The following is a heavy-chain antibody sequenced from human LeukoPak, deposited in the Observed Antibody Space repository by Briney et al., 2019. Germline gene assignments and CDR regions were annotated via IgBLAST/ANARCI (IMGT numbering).Heavy chain of an antibody. CDR2: IYYSGST. Sequence: SETLSLTCTVSGGSISSSSYYWGWIRQPPGKGLEWIGNIYYSGSTTYNPSLKSRVTISVDTSKNQFSLKLSSVTAADTAVYYCVREPSGQGWFDHWGQGTLVTVSS. CDR1: GGSISSSSYY. J-gene: IGHJ5*02. V-gene: IGHV4-39*07. D-gene: IGHD2-15*01. CDR3: VREPSGQGWFDH.